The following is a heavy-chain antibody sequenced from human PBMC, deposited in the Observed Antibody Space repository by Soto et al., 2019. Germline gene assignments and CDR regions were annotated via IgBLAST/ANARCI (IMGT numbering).Heavy chain of an antibody. J-gene: IGHJ4*02. V-gene: IGHV4-30-4*01. Sequence: SETLSLTCTVSGGSISSGDYYWSWIRQPPGKGLEWIGYIYYSGSTYYNPSLKSRVTISVDTSKNQFSLKLSSVTAADTAVYYCARVKGRRPKYYYDSSCYYYPDYWGQGALVTVSS. CDR2: IYYSGST. CDR1: GGSISSGDYY. D-gene: IGHD3-22*01. CDR3: ARVKGRRPKYYYDSSCYYYPDY.